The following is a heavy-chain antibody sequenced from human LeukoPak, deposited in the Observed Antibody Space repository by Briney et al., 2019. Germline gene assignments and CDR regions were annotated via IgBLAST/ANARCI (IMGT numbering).Heavy chain of an antibody. V-gene: IGHV3-30-3*01. D-gene: IGHD3-22*01. CDR2: ISYDGSNK. J-gene: IGHJ4*02. Sequence: GGSLRLSCAASGFTFSSYAMHWVRQAPGKGLEWVAVISYDGSNKYYADSVKGRFTISRDNSKNTLYLQMNSLRAEDTAVYYCARDSTYYCDSSGCLDYWGQGTLVTVSS. CDR3: ARDSTYYCDSSGCLDY. CDR1: GFTFSSYA.